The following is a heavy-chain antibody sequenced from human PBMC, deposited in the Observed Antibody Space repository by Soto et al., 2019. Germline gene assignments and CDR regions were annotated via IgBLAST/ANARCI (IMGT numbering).Heavy chain of an antibody. J-gene: IGHJ4*02. V-gene: IGHV3-23*01. CDR2: ISGRVGST. D-gene: IGHD3-22*01. Sequence: GGSLRLSCAASGFTFSSYAMSWVRQAPGKGLEWVSAISGRVGSTYYADSVKGRFTISRDNSKNTLYLQMNSLRAEDTAVYYCARDTSPHYYDSSGPDYWGQGTLVTVSS. CDR1: GFTFSSYA. CDR3: ARDTSPHYYDSSGPDY.